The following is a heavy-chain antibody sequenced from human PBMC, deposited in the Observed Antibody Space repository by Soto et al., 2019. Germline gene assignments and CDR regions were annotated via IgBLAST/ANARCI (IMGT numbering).Heavy chain of an antibody. CDR1: GFTFSSYG. D-gene: IGHD3-16*01. CDR3: AKRYEGDAFDI. J-gene: IGHJ3*02. V-gene: IGHV3-30*18. CDR2: ISYDGSNK. Sequence: QVQLVESGGGVVQPGRSLRLSCAASGFTFSSYGTHWVRQAPGKGLEWVAVISYDGSNKYYADSVKGRFTISRDNSKNTLYLQMNSLRAEDTAVYYCAKRYEGDAFDIWGQGTMVTVSS.